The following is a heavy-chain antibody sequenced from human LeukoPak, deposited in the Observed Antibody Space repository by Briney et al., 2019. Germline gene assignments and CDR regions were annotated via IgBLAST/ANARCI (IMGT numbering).Heavy chain of an antibody. CDR1: GFTFSSYW. CDR2: INHNGNVN. V-gene: IGHV3-7*03. CDR3: AREDGSNYDSSGYYYADWFDP. D-gene: IGHD3-22*01. J-gene: IGHJ5*02. Sequence: PGGSLRLSCATSGFTFSSYWMNWARQAPGKGLEWVASINHNGNVNYYVDSVKGRFTISRDNAKNSLYLQMNSLRAEDTAVYYCAREDGSNYDSSGYYYADWFDPWGQGTLVTVSS.